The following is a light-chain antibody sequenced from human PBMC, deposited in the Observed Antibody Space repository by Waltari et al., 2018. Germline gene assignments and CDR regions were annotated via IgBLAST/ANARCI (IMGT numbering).Light chain of an antibody. CDR2: AAS. J-gene: IGKJ1*01. Sequence: DIQMTQSPSSLSASVGDRVTITCRASQSISIYLVWYQQNPGQAPKVLINAASSLQAGFPSRFSGIASGTHFTLTISSLQPEDFATYYCQQTYSPPRTFGQGTNVEI. V-gene: IGKV1-39*01. CDR1: QSISIY. CDR3: QQTYSPPRT.